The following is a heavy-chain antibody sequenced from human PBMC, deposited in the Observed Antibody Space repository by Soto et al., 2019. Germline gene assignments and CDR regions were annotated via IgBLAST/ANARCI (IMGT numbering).Heavy chain of an antibody. CDR3: ARSTDYYDSSGYPDAFDI. CDR2: IIPIFGTA. Sequence: SVKVSCKASGGTFSSYAISWVRQAPGQGLEWMGGIIPIFGTANYAQKFQGRVTITADKSTSTAYMELSSLRSEDTAVYYCARSTDYYDSSGYPDAFDIWGQGTMVTVSS. J-gene: IGHJ3*02. V-gene: IGHV1-69*06. CDR1: GGTFSSYA. D-gene: IGHD3-22*01.